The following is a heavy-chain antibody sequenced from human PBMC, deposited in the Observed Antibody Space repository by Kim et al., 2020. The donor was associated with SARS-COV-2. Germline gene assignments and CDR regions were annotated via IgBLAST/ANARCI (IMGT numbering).Heavy chain of an antibody. V-gene: IGHV3-23*03. Sequence: GGSLRLSCAASGFTFSSYAMSWVRQAPGKGLEWVSVIYSGGSSTYYADSVKGRFTISRDNSKNTLYLQMNSLRAEDTAVYYCAKVPYGSGSSIYYYYGMDVWGQGTTVTVSS. D-gene: IGHD3-10*01. J-gene: IGHJ6*02. CDR3: AKVPYGSGSSIYYYYGMDV. CDR2: IYSGGSST. CDR1: GFTFSSYA.